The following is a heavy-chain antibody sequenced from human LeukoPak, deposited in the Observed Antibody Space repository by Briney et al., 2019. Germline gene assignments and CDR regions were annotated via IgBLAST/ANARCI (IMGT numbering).Heavy chain of an antibody. Sequence: SETLSLTCTVSGGSISSYYWSWIRQPAGKGLEWIGRIYTSGSTNYHPSLKSRVTMSVDTSKNQFSLKLSSVTAADTAVYYCARDKGSSSGYNWFDPWGQGTLVTVSS. CDR3: ARDKGSSSGYNWFDP. D-gene: IGHD6-6*01. CDR1: GGSISSYY. V-gene: IGHV4-4*07. J-gene: IGHJ5*02. CDR2: IYTSGST.